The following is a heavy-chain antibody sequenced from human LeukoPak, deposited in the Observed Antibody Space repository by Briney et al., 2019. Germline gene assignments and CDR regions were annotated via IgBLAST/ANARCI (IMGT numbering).Heavy chain of an antibody. Sequence: PGGSLRLSCAASGFTFSSYAMSWVRQAPGKGLEWVSYISSGSTIYYADSVKGRFTISRDNAKNSLYLQMNSLRAEDTAVYYCARGAPVTFDYWGQGTLVTVSS. CDR2: ISSGSTI. D-gene: IGHD4-11*01. CDR1: GFTFSSYA. V-gene: IGHV3-48*04. J-gene: IGHJ4*02. CDR3: ARGAPVTFDY.